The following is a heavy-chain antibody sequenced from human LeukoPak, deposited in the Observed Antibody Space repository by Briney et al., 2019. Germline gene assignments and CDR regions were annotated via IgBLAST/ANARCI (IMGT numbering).Heavy chain of an antibody. CDR2: KYPSGGRK. Sequence: SVQVSCKASVYTFSHYYIHWVRQAAGRELDWMGIKYPSGGRKTYAQKFKGRVTMTRDTYTSTAYMDLSSLRSDDTAVYYCSRELGGSYFDYWGQGTLVTVSS. D-gene: IGHD1-26*01. CDR3: SRELGGSYFDY. V-gene: IGHV1-46*01. J-gene: IGHJ4*02. CDR1: VYTFSHYY.